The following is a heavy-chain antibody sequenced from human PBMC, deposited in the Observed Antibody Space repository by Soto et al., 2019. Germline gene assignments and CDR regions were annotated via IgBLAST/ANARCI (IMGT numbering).Heavy chain of an antibody. J-gene: IGHJ4*02. CDR2: INHSGST. V-gene: IGHV4-34*01. CDR1: GGSFSGYY. D-gene: IGHD5-12*01. CDR3: ARGGMKVSEWLREMYYFDY. Sequence: SETLSLTCAVYGGSFSGYYWSWIRQPPGKGLEWIGEINHSGSTNYNPSLKSRVTISVDTSKNQFSLRLSSVTAADTAAYYCARGGMKVSEWLREMYYFDYWGQGTLVTVSS.